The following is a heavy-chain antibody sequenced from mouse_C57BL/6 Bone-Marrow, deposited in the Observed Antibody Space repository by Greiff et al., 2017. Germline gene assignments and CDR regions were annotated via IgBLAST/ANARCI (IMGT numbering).Heavy chain of an antibody. CDR1: VFTFTDYY. CDR2: IRNKANGYTT. J-gene: IGHJ2*01. V-gene: IGHV7-3*01. D-gene: IGHD1-1*01. CDR3: ARYYYAFDY. Sequence: EVQRVESGGGLVQPGGSLSLSCAASVFTFTDYYMSWVRQPPGKALEWLGFIRNKANGYTTEYSASVKGRFTISRDNSQSILYLQMNALRAEDSATYYCARYYYAFDYWGQGTTLTVSS.